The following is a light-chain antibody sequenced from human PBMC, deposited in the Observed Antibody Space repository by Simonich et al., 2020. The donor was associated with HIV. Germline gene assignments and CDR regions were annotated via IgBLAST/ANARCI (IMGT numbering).Light chain of an antibody. V-gene: IGKV1-39*01. CDR3: PQSYSTPPT. Sequence: DIQMTQSPSSLSASVGDRVTITCRASQSISSYFNWYQQKPGKAPKPLIYAASSLQSGVPSMFSGSGSGTAFTLTISSLQPEDFATYYCPQSYSTPPTFGQGTKVEIK. CDR2: AAS. CDR1: QSISSY. J-gene: IGKJ1*01.